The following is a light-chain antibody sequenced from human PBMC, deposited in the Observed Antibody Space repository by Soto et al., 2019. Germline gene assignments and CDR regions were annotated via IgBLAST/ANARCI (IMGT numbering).Light chain of an antibody. CDR3: QQRLNWPPWP. J-gene: IGKJ1*01. V-gene: IGKV3-11*01. Sequence: EIVLTQSPATLSLSPGERATLSCRASQSVSSYLAWYQQKPGQAPRLLIYDASNRATGIPARFSGSGSGTDFTLTISSLEPEDFAVYYCQQRLNWPPWPFGQGTKVDIK. CDR1: QSVSSY. CDR2: DAS.